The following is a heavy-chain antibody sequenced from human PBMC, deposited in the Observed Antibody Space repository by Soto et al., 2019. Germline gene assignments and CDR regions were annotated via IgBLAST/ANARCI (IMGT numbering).Heavy chain of an antibody. CDR3: AKGSEFSNSYTLDFDF. J-gene: IGHJ4*02. CDR2: ISGNGGST. V-gene: IGHV3-23*01. Sequence: GGSLRLSCAASGFTFSSYAMSRVRQAPGRGLEWVSIISGNGGSTYYAASVKGRFTISRDNTKNTLYLQMDSLTAEDTAVYYCAKGSEFSNSYTLDFDFWGQGALVTLSS. CDR1: GFTFSSYA. D-gene: IGHD6-6*01.